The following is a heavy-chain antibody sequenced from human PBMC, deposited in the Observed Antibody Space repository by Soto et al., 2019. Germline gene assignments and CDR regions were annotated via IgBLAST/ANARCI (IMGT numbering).Heavy chain of an antibody. D-gene: IGHD6-19*01. CDR3: ARHVGAVAGVDY. CDR2: ISTDGTEK. CDR1: GFTFSSYV. Sequence: GGSLRLSCVASGFTFSSYVIHWVRKAPGKGLEWVALISTDGTEKHYPGSVRGRFTISRDNSKNSLFLQINSLRAEDTAVYYCARHVGAVAGVDYWGQGTLVTVSS. V-gene: IGHV3-30-3*01. J-gene: IGHJ4*02.